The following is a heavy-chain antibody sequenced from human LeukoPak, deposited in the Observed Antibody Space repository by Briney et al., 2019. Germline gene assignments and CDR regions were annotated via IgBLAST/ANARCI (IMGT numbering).Heavy chain of an antibody. CDR3: TRDRAIYFDQ. Sequence: GALRLSCAASGFNFRSYGMHWVRQAPGKGLEWVAVIWYDGSNKYYADSVKGRFTIPRDNSKNIVSLQMNSLRAEDTAVYYCTRDRAIYFDQWGQGTPVTVSS. V-gene: IGHV3-33*01. CDR2: IWYDGSNK. D-gene: IGHD3-3*01. J-gene: IGHJ4*02. CDR1: GFNFRSYG.